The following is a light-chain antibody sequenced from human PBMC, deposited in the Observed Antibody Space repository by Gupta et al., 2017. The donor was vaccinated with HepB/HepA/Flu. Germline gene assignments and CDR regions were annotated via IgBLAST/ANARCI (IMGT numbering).Light chain of an antibody. V-gene: IGLV2-23*02. Sequence: QSALTHPASVSGSPGLALTISCTGTSSDVGSYDLVSWYQQHPGKAPKLMIYEVSRRPSGVSDRFSGSKSGNTASLTISWLQAEDEADYYCCSYAGSSSFNYVFGTGTKVSVL. CDR3: CSYAGSSSFNYV. J-gene: IGLJ1*01. CDR1: SSDVGSYDL. CDR2: EVS.